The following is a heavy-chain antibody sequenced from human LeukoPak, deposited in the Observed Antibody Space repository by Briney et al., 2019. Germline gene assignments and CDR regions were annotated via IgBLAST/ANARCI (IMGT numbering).Heavy chain of an antibody. J-gene: IGHJ4*02. D-gene: IGHD1-26*01. Sequence: GRSPRLSCAASGFTFDDYAMHWVRQAPGKGLEWVSGISWNSGSIGYADSVKGRFTISRDNAKNSLYLQMNSLRAEDTALYYCARELTTFDYWGQGTLVTVSS. CDR3: ARELTTFDY. V-gene: IGHV3-9*01. CDR1: GFTFDDYA. CDR2: ISWNSGSI.